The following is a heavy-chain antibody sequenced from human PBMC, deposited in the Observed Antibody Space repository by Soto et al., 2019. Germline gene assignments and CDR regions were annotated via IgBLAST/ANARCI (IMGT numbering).Heavy chain of an antibody. CDR2: INPSDAYT. J-gene: IGHJ4*02. Sequence: QVQLVQSGAEVKKPGASVKVSCRASGYTFISYYIHWVRQAPGQGIEWMGLINPSDAYTDYAQKFQGRVTLTRDTSTSIAYMELSSLRTEDTAIYYCARDHVDTPMTKFDYWGQGTLVTVSS. V-gene: IGHV1-46*01. CDR3: ARDHVDTPMTKFDY. D-gene: IGHD5-18*01. CDR1: GYTFISYY.